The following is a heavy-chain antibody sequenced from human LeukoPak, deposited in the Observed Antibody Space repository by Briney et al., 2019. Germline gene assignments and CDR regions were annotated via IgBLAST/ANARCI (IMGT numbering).Heavy chain of an antibody. CDR1: GFTFSSYG. CDR3: AKGLDPLIVFAVTSAPGGDY. Sequence: GGSLRLSCAASGFTFSSYGMHWVRQAPGKGLEWVAFIRYDGSNKYYADSVKGRFTISRDNSKNTLYLQMNSLRAEDTAVYYCAKGLDPLIVFAVTSAPGGDYWGQGTLVTVSS. CDR2: IRYDGSNK. D-gene: IGHD3-22*01. V-gene: IGHV3-30*02. J-gene: IGHJ4*02.